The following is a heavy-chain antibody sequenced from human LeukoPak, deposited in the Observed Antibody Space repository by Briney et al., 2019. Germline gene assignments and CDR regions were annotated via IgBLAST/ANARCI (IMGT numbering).Heavy chain of an antibody. D-gene: IGHD2-8*01. CDR3: ATYLRQGLGYYYGMDV. CDR2: IIGSGGST. J-gene: IGHJ6*02. CDR1: GFTFSSYA. V-gene: IGHV3-23*01. Sequence: SGGSLRLSCPATGFTFSSYAMSWVRQAPGKGLEWVSAIIGSGGSTYYADSVKGRFTISRDNSKNTLYLQMNSLRAEDTAVYYCATYLRQGLGYYYGMDVWGQGTTVTVSS.